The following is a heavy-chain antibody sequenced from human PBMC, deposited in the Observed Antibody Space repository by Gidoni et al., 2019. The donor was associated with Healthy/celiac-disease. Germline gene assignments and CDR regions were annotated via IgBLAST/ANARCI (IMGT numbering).Heavy chain of an antibody. CDR3: ARTYYYDSSGYYYDGMDV. D-gene: IGHD3-22*01. Sequence: QVQLVESGGGLVKPGGSLRLSCAASGFTFSDYSMSWIRQAPGKGLQWVSYISSSSSYINYADTVKDRFTISRDNAKNSLYLQMNSLRAEDTAVYYCARTYYYDSSGYYYDGMDVWGQGTTVTVSS. CDR1: GFTFSDYS. V-gene: IGHV3-11*06. CDR2: ISSSSSYI. J-gene: IGHJ6*02.